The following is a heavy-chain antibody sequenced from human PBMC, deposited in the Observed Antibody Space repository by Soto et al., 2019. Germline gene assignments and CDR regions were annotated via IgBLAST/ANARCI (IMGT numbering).Heavy chain of an antibody. J-gene: IGHJ6*02. CDR2: IWYDGTKK. D-gene: IGHD2-21*01. V-gene: IGHV3-33*01. CDR1: GFTLSSVG. Sequence: QVQLVESGGGVVQPGGSLRLSCAASGFTLSSVGMHWVRQAPGKGLEWVAIIWYDGTKKVYGDSVKGRFTISRDSSKNTLYLQMNTLIVAATAVYYFASDEHMIAAVRFGMDVWGQGTTVTVSS. CDR3: ASDEHMIAAVRFGMDV.